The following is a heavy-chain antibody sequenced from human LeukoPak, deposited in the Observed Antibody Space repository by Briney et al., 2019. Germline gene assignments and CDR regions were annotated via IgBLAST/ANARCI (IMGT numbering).Heavy chain of an antibody. D-gene: IGHD3-3*01. J-gene: IGHJ5*02. V-gene: IGHV1-2*02. Sequence: ASVKVSCRASGYTFTGYYIHWVRQAPGQGLEWMGWIDPNSGGTNYAQKFQGRVTMTRDTSISTAYMELSRLRSDDTAVFYCARDSDFQNWFDPWGQGTLVTVSS. CDR3: ARDSDFQNWFDP. CDR2: IDPNSGGT. CDR1: GYTFTGYY.